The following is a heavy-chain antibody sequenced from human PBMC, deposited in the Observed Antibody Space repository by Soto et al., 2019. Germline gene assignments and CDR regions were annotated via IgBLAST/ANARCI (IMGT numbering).Heavy chain of an antibody. CDR1: GFTFSSYA. Sequence: PGGSLRLSCAASGFTFSSYAMSWVRQAQGKGLEWVSAISGSGGSTYYADSVKGRFNISSDNSKNTLYLQMNSLKAEDTAVYYCSIDYCSSTSYTQCAFDIWGQGTMVTVSS. CDR3: SIDYCSSTSYTQCAFDI. D-gene: IGHD2-2*01. CDR2: ISGSGGST. V-gene: IGHV3-23*01. J-gene: IGHJ3*02.